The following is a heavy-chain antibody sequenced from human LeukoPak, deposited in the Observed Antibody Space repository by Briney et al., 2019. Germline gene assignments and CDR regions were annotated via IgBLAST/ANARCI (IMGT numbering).Heavy chain of an antibody. Sequence: GGSLRLSCAASGFTFSSYSMNWVRQAPGKGLEWVSYISSSSTIYYADSVKGRFTISRDNAKNSLYLQMNSLRAEDTAVYYCAGATWANWFDPWGQGILVTVSS. D-gene: IGHD2/OR15-2a*01. CDR3: AGATWANWFDP. CDR1: GFTFSSYS. CDR2: ISSSSTI. J-gene: IGHJ5*02. V-gene: IGHV3-48*01.